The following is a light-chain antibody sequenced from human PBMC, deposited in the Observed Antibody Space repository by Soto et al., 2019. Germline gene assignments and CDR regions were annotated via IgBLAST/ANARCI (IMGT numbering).Light chain of an antibody. CDR1: QSVSNSY. Sequence: GLTHSPDTMSFSPGERATLSCGASQSVSNSYLAWYQQKPGQAPRLLMYATSSRATGIPDRFSGSGSGTDFTLTIIGLEAEDFAVYDCQQYGTSLTFGQGTRLDIK. J-gene: IGKJ5*01. CDR3: QQYGTSLT. CDR2: ATS. V-gene: IGKV3-20*01.